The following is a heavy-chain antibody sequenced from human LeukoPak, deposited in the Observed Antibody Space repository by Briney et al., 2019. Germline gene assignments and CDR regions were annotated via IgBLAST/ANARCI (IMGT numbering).Heavy chain of an antibody. D-gene: IGHD6-19*01. CDR3: AKVFGRGYSSGSGY. CDR2: ISGSGGST. J-gene: IGHJ4*02. CDR1: GFTFSSYA. V-gene: IGHV3-23*01. Sequence: GGSLRLSCAASGFTFSSYAMSWVRQAPGKGLEWVSAISGSGGSTYYADSVKGRFTISRDNSKNTLYLQMNSLRAEDTAVYYCAKVFGRGYSSGSGYWGQGTLVTVSS.